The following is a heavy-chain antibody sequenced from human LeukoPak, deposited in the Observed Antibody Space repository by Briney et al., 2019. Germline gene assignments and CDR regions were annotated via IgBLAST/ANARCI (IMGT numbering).Heavy chain of an antibody. D-gene: IGHD3-10*01. CDR1: GGSIRRYY. V-gene: IGHV4-4*07. J-gene: IGHJ6*02. CDR3: ARGRHYYGSGSYYDLIDYGMDV. Sequence: PSETLPLTCTVSGGSIRRYYWSWIRQPAGKEVEWIGRIYTSGSTNYNPSLKSRVTMSVDTSKNQFSLKLSSVTAADTAVYYCARGRHYYGSGSYYDLIDYGMDVWGQGTTVTVSS. CDR2: IYTSGST.